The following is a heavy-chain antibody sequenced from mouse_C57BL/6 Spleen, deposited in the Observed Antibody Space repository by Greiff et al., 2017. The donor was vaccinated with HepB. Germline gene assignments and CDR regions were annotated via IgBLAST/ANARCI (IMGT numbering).Heavy chain of an antibody. Sequence: VQLKESGPELVKPGASVKISCKASGYSFTGYYMNWVKQSPEKSLEWIGEINPSTGGTTYNQKFKAKATLTVDKSSSTAYMQLKSLTSEDSAVYYCARGESYYGSSAFAYWGQGTLVTVSA. CDR3: ARGESYYGSSAFAY. D-gene: IGHD1-1*01. CDR2: INPSTGGT. V-gene: IGHV1-42*01. J-gene: IGHJ3*01. CDR1: GYSFTGYY.